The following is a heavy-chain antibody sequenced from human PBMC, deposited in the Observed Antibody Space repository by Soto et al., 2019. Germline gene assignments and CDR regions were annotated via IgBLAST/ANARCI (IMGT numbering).Heavy chain of an antibody. CDR2: IYATGTT. V-gene: IGHV4-4*07. Sequence: SETLSLTCTVSGASISGFYWSWIRKSAGRGLEWIGRIYATGTTDYNPSLKSRVMMSVDTSKKQFSLKLRSVTAADTAVYYCVRGGPKTLRDWFDPWGQVISVTVSS. J-gene: IGHJ5*02. CDR3: VRGGPKTLRDWFDP. D-gene: IGHD3-16*01. CDR1: GASISGFY.